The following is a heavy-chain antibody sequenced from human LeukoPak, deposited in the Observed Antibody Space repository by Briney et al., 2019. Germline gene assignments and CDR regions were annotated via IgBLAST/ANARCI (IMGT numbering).Heavy chain of an antibody. V-gene: IGHV1-18*01. CDR2: ISAYNGNT. Sequence: GASVKVSCKASGGTFSSYAISWVRQAPGQGLEWMGWISAYNGNTNYAQRLQGRVTMTTDTSTSTAYMELRSLRSDDTAVYYCARINPLRYFDWSKRETPNWFDPWGQGTLVTVSS. CDR1: GGTFSSYA. CDR3: ARINPLRYFDWSKRETPNWFDP. J-gene: IGHJ5*02. D-gene: IGHD3-9*01.